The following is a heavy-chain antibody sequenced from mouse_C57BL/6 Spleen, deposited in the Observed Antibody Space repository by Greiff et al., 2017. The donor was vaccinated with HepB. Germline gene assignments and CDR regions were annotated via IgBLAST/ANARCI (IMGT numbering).Heavy chain of an antibody. V-gene: IGHV1-18*01. CDR1: GYTFTDYN. CDR3: ARNDVYLAY. Sequence: EVQLQQSGPELVKPGASVKIPCKASGYTFTDYNMDWVKQSHGKSLEWIGDINPNNGGTIYNQKFKGKATLTVDKSSSTAYMELRSLTSADTAVYYCARNDVYLAYWGQGTLVTVSA. D-gene: IGHD2-3*01. J-gene: IGHJ3*01. CDR2: INPNNGGT.